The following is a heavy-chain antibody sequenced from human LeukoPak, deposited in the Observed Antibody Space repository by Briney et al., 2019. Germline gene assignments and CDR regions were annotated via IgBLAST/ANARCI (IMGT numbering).Heavy chain of an antibody. D-gene: IGHD3-3*01. CDR2: ISSSSYI. V-gene: IGHV3-21*01. CDR1: GFTFSSYS. J-gene: IGHJ6*02. CDR3: ARDKKYYDFWSGLRFYGMDV. Sequence: PGGSLRLSCAASGFTFSSYSMNWVRQAPGKGLEWVSSISSSSYIYYADSVKGRFTISRDNAKNSLYLQMNSLRAEDTAVYYCARDKKYYDFWSGLRFYGMDVWGQGTTVTVSS.